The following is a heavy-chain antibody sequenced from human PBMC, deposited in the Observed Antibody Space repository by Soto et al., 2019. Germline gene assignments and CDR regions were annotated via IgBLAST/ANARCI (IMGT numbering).Heavy chain of an antibody. CDR2: ISSSGSTI. V-gene: IGHV3-11*01. CDR3: ARDQGRVTRYYYYYMDV. J-gene: IGHJ6*03. D-gene: IGHD2-21*02. CDR1: GLTFSDYY. Sequence: GGSLRLSCAASGLTFSDYYMSWIRQAPGKGLEWVSYISSSGSTIYYADSVKGRFTISRDNAKNSLYLQMNSLRAEDTAVYYCARDQGRVTRYYYYYMDVWGKGTTVTVAS.